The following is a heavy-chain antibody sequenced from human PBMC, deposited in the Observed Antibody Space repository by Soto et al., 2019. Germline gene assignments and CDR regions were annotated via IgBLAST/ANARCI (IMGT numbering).Heavy chain of an antibody. V-gene: IGHV3-23*01. CDR3: AKVTVPTVTTFSYAFDI. Sequence: GGSLRLSCAASGFTFSSYAMSWVRQAPGKGLEWVSAISGSGGSTYYADSVKGRFTISRDNSKNTLYLQMNSLRAEDTAVYYCAKVTVPTVTTFSYAFDIWGQGTMVTVSS. CDR1: GFTFSSYA. D-gene: IGHD4-17*01. J-gene: IGHJ3*02. CDR2: ISGSGGST.